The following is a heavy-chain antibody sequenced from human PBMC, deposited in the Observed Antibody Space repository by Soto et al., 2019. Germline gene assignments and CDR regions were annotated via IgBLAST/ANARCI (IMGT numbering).Heavy chain of an antibody. CDR3: MRDFMGY. CDR1: GFTFSSYW. CDR2: IKEDGSGK. Sequence: EVQLVESGGGLVQPGGSLRLSCAASGFTFSSYWMTWARQAPGKGLECLANIKEDGSGKLYMDSLEGRFTISRDNAKNSLFLQMDSLRAEDPAVYYCMRDFMGYWGQGILVTVSA. V-gene: IGHV3-7*01. D-gene: IGHD3-10*01. J-gene: IGHJ4*02.